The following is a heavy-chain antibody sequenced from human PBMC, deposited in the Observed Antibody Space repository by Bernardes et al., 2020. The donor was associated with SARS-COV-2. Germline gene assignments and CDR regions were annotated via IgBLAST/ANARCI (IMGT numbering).Heavy chain of an antibody. CDR2: INHSGST. CDR1: GGSFSGYY. J-gene: IGHJ4*02. CDR3: ARGRIYCTNAVCYTAFDY. V-gene: IGHV4-34*01. Sequence: SETLSLTCAVYGGSFSGYYWSWIRQPPGKGLEWIGEINHSGSTNYNPSLKSRVTISVDTSKNQFSLKLSSVTAADTAVYYCARGRIYCTNAVCYTAFDYWGQGTLVTVSS. D-gene: IGHD2-8*01.